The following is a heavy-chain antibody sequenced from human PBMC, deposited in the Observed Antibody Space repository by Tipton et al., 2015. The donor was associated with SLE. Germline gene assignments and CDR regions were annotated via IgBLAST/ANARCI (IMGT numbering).Heavy chain of an antibody. CDR3: ARDHPDSKAFGY. D-gene: IGHD3-16*01. CDR2: IIRLLGT. V-gene: IGHV1-69*16. Sequence: QSGPEVKKPGASVKVSCKASGGNFGGSTITWVRQAPGQGLECLGFIIRLLGTKYAQKFQGRVTITTDESTSTAYMELSSLASVDTAVYYCARDHPDSKAFGYWGQGTLVTVSS. CDR1: GGNFGGST. J-gene: IGHJ4*02.